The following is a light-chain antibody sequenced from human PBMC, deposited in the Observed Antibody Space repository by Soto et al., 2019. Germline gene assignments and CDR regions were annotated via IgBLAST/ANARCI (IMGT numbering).Light chain of an antibody. CDR3: CSYAGSYTYVL. Sequence: QSVLTQPRSVSGSPGQSVTISCTGTISDVGGYSYVSWYQQHPGKAPKFIIYDVSERPSGVPARFSGSKSGNTASLTISGLQAEDEADYYCCSYAGSYTYVLFGGGTKLTVL. CDR2: DVS. CDR1: ISDVGGYSY. V-gene: IGLV2-11*01. J-gene: IGLJ2*01.